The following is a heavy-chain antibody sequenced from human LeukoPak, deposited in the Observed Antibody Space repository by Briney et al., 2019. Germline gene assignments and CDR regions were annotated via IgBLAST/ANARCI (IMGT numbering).Heavy chain of an antibody. J-gene: IGHJ4*02. V-gene: IGHV4-4*07. CDR1: GGSINSY. CDR3: AKRYCSSTTCYDDRGAFDY. CDR2: ISGSGTI. D-gene: IGHD2-2*01. Sequence: SETLSLTCTVSGGSINSYWSWIRQPAGKGLEWIGRISGSGTITYNPALQSRLSISIDTSKNQFSLKLSSVTAADTAVYYCAKRYCSSTTCYDDRGAFDYWGQGTLVTVSS.